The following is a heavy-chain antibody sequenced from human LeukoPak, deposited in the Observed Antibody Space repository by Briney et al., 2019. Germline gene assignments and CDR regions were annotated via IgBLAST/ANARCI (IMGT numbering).Heavy chain of an antibody. CDR1: GITFSSYA. Sequence: GGSLRLSCAASGITFSSYAMSWVRQAPGKGLEWVAVISYDGVNEYYAEALKGRFSISRDSSGNTAYLQMNSLRIDDTAVYYCVKASSGSYWGGYFDYWGQGALVTVSS. CDR3: VKASSGSYWGGYFDY. D-gene: IGHD1-26*01. V-gene: IGHV3-30*18. J-gene: IGHJ4*02. CDR2: ISYDGVNE.